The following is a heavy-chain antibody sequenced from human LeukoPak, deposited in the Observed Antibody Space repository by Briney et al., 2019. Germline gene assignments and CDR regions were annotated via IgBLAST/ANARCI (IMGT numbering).Heavy chain of an antibody. CDR3: ARDNKKAYYYGMDV. J-gene: IGHJ6*02. D-gene: IGHD1/OR15-1a*01. CDR2: IYHSGST. V-gene: IGHV4-30-2*01. CDR1: GGSISSGGYS. Sequence: SETLSLTCAVSGGSISSGGYSWSWIRQPPGKGLEWIGYIYHSGSTCYNPSLKSRVTISVDRSKNQFSLKLSSVTAADTAVYYCARDNKKAYYYGMDVWGQGTTVTVSS.